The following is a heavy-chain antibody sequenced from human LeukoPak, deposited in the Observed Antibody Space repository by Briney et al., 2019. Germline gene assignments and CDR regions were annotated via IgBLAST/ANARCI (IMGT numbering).Heavy chain of an antibody. V-gene: IGHV5-51*01. Sequence: GESLKISCKGSGYSFTSYWIGWVRQMPGKGLEWMGIIYPGDSDTRYSPSFQGQVTISADKSISTAYLQWSSLKASDTAMYYCARQNDFWSGHSYFDYWGQGTLVTVSS. J-gene: IGHJ4*02. CDR1: GYSFTSYW. CDR2: IYPGDSDT. D-gene: IGHD3-3*01. CDR3: ARQNDFWSGHSYFDY.